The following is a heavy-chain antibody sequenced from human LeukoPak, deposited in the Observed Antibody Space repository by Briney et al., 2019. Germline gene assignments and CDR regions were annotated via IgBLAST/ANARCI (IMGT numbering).Heavy chain of an antibody. J-gene: IGHJ6*02. CDR2: IWYDGSNK. CDR3: ARDPSYYGSGGYGMDV. V-gene: IGHV3-33*01. CDR1: GFTFSSYG. D-gene: IGHD3-10*01. Sequence: PGRSLRLSCAASGFTFSSYGMHWVRQAPGKGLEWVAVIWYDGSNKYYADSVKGRFTISRDNSKNTLYLQMNSLRAEDTAVYYCARDPSYYGSGGYGMDVWGQGTTVTVSS.